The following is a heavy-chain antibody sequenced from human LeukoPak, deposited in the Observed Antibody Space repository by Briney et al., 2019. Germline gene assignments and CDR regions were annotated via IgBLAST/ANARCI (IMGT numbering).Heavy chain of an antibody. J-gene: IGHJ4*02. CDR3: TTDRMTRNGFFDH. Sequence: PGGSLRLSCTTSGFSFRDAYMSWVCQAPGKGLEWVGRVKSRADGGSTDYAGPVKGRFSISRDDSKNIVYLQMDSLKTDDTAVYYCTTDRMTRNGFFDHWGQGMQVIVSS. CDR2: VKSRADGGST. D-gene: IGHD1-1*01. V-gene: IGHV3-15*01. CDR1: GFSFRDAY.